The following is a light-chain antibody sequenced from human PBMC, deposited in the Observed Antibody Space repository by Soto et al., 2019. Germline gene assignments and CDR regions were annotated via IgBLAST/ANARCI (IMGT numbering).Light chain of an antibody. V-gene: IGKV3-20*01. CDR2: GAS. CDR3: QRYYDSLWT. Sequence: EIVLTQSPGTPSLSPGERATLSCRASQSVNSTSLAWYQQKPGQAPRLLIHGASSRATGIPDRFSGSGSGTDFTLTISRLEPEDFAVYFCQRYYDSLWTFGQGTKVDIK. CDR1: QSVNSTS. J-gene: IGKJ1*01.